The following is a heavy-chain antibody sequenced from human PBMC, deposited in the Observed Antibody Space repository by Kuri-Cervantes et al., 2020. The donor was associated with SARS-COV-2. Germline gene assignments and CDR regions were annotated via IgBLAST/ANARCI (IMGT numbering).Heavy chain of an antibody. J-gene: IGHJ6*02. Sequence: GESLKISCAASGFTFSSYAMSWVRQAPGKGLEWVSAISGSGGSTYYADSVKGRFTISRHNSKNTLYLQMNSLRAEDTAVYYCARDTPPVGATNGMDVWGQGTTVTVSS. V-gene: IGHV3-23*01. CDR2: ISGSGGST. D-gene: IGHD1-26*01. CDR3: ARDTPPVGATNGMDV. CDR1: GFTFSSYA.